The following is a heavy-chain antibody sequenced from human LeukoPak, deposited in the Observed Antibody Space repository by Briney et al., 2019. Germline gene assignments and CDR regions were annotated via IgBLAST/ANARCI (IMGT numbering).Heavy chain of an antibody. D-gene: IGHD2-2*01. CDR3: GTAPSHLVGDNVGVPAARHFDF. CDR1: GYTFTSYG. Sequence: ASVKVSCKASGYTFTSYGISWVRQAPGQGLEGMGWISAYNGNTNYAQKLQGRVTITTDTATSTAYMELRSLRSDDTAVYSWGTAPSHLVGDNVGVPAARHFDFWGQGTLVTVSS. CDR2: ISAYNGNT. J-gene: IGHJ4*02. V-gene: IGHV1-18*01.